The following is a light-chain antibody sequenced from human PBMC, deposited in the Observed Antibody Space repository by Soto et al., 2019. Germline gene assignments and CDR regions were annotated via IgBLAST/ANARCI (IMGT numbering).Light chain of an antibody. J-gene: IGLJ1*01. V-gene: IGLV2-23*02. CDR1: SSDVGNYNL. CDR2: EVS. Sequence: QSVLTQPASVSGSPGQSITISCTGTSSDVGNYNLVSWYQQHPGKAPKLIIYEVSKRPSGVSNRFSGSKSGNTASLTISGLQAEDEADYYCCSYAGTSTLYVFGTGTKVTVL. CDR3: CSYAGTSTLYV.